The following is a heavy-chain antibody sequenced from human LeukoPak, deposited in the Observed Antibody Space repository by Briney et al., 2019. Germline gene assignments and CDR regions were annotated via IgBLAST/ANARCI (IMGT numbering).Heavy chain of an antibody. Sequence: PGGSLRLSCAASEFSVGSNYMTWVRQAPGKGLEWVSLIYSGSTTYYADSVKGRFTISRDNSKNTPVLQMNSLTAEDTAIYSCARPRLEYCSGGSCFDAFDIWGQGTMVTVSS. J-gene: IGHJ3*02. V-gene: IGHV3-53*01. D-gene: IGHD2-15*01. CDR2: IYSGSTT. CDR1: EFSVGSNY. CDR3: ARPRLEYCSGGSCFDAFDI.